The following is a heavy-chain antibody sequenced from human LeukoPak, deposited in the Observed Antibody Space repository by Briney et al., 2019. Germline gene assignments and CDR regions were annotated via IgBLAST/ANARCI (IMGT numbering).Heavy chain of an antibody. CDR2: ISAYNGNT. J-gene: IGHJ5*02. CDR1: GYTFTNYI. V-gene: IGHV1-18*01. CDR3: ARGGNYFRFDP. D-gene: IGHD1-26*01. Sequence: ASVKVSCKASGYTFTNYIISWVRQAPGQGLEWMGWISAYNGNTNYAQKLQGRVAMTTDTSTATAYMELRSLRSDDTAVYYCARGGNYFRFDPWGQGTLVTVSS.